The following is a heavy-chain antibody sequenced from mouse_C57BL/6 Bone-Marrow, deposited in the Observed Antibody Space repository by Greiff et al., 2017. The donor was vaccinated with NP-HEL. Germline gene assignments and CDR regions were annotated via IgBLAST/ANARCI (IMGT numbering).Heavy chain of an antibody. J-gene: IGHJ3*01. CDR2: IHPSDSDT. CDR1: GYTFTSYW. Sequence: QVQLQQPGAELVKPGASVKVSCKASGYTFTSYWMHWVKQRPGQGLEWIGRIHPSDSDTNYNQKFKGKATLTVYKSSSTAYMQLSSLTSEDSAVYYCAIFYYGSSFAYWGQGTLVTVSA. D-gene: IGHD1-1*01. V-gene: IGHV1-74*01. CDR3: AIFYYGSSFAY.